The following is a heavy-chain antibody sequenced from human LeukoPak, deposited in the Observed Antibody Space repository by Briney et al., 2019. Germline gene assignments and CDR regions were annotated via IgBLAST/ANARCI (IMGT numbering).Heavy chain of an antibody. V-gene: IGHV1-3*01. CDR2: INAGNGNT. CDR3: AREMATTLEAFDI. CDR1: GYTFTSYA. J-gene: IGHJ3*02. Sequence: ASVKVSCKASGYTFTSYAMHWVRQAPGQRLEWMGWINAGNGNTEYPQKFQGRVTITRDTSASTAYMELSSLRSEDTAVYYCAREMATTLEAFDIWGQGTMVTVSS. D-gene: IGHD5-24*01.